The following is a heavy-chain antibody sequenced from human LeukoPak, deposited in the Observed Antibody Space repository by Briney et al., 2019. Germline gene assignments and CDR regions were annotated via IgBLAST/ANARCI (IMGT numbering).Heavy chain of an antibody. J-gene: IGHJ4*02. CDR1: GFTFSSYA. CDR2: ISYDGSNK. D-gene: IGHD3-10*01. CDR3: ARAGLLWFGELLI. V-gene: IGHV3-30*04. Sequence: PGRSLRLSCAASGFTFSSYAMHWVRQAPGKGLEWVAVISYDGSNKHYADSVKGRFTISRDNSKNTLYLQMNSLRAEDTAVYYCARAGLLWFGELLIWGQGTLVTVSS.